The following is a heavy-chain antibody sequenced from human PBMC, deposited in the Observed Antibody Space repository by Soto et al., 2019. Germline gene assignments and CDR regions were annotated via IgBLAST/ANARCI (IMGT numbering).Heavy chain of an antibody. CDR3: AIDVYGSGSYYQGYYYCMDV. CDR1: GYTFTSYG. Sequence: GASVKVSCKASGYTFTSYGVTWVRQAPGQGPEWMGWISGYNGNTRYAQKLQGRVTMTTDTSTSTAYMELRSLRSDDTAVYYCAIDVYGSGSYYQGYYYCMDVGGQGTTGTVS. D-gene: IGHD3-10*01. J-gene: IGHJ6*02. CDR2: ISGYNGNT. V-gene: IGHV1-18*01.